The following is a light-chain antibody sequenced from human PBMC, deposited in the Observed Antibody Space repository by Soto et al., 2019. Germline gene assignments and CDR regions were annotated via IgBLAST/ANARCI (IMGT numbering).Light chain of an antibody. CDR2: DAS. J-gene: IGKJ1*01. CDR1: QSISRY. Sequence: PGERATLSCRASQSISRYLAWYQQKPGQAPRLLIYDASNRATGIPARFSGSGSGTDFTLTISSLEPEDFAVYYCQQRSNWPPWTFGQGTKVEIK. CDR3: QQRSNWPPWT. V-gene: IGKV3-11*01.